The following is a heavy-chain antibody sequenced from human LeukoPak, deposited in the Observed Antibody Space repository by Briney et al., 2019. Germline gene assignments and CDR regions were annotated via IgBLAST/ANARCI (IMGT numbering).Heavy chain of an antibody. V-gene: IGHV4-30-4*08. Sequence: SQTLSLTCTVSGGSISSGDSYWSWIRQPPGKGLEWIGYIYYSGSTYYNPSLKSRVTISVETSKNQFSLKLSSVTAADTAVYYCARGGGSGSYGYYYYMDVWGKGTTVTVSS. J-gene: IGHJ6*03. D-gene: IGHD3-10*01. CDR3: ARGGGSGSYGYYYYMDV. CDR1: GGSISSGDSY. CDR2: IYYSGST.